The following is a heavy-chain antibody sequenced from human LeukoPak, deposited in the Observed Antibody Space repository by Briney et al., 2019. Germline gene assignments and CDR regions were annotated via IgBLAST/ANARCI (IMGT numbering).Heavy chain of an antibody. V-gene: IGHV1-46*01. CDR1: GYTFTSYY. J-gene: IGHJ5*02. CDR3: ARGGYCSSTSCFEYNWLDP. CDR2: INPSGGST. D-gene: IGHD2-2*01. Sequence: ASVTVSCKASGYTFTSYYMHWVRQAPGHGLEWMGIINPSGGSTSYAQKFQGRVTMTRDTSTSTVYMELSSLRSEDTAVYYCARGGYCSSTSCFEYNWLDPWGQGTLVTVSS.